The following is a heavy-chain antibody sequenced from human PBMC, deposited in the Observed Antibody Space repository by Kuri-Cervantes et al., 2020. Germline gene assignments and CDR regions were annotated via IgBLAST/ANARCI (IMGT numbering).Heavy chain of an antibody. CDR2: ISYDGSNK. V-gene: IGHV3-30*18. CDR3: AKSGGATDY. Sequence: SLRLSCAASGFTFSSYGMHWVRQAPGKGLEWVAVISYDGSNKYYADSVKGRFTISRDNSKNTLYLQMNSLRAEDTAVYYCAKSGGATDYWGQGTLVTVSS. D-gene: IGHD1-26*01. CDR1: GFTFSSYG. J-gene: IGHJ4*02.